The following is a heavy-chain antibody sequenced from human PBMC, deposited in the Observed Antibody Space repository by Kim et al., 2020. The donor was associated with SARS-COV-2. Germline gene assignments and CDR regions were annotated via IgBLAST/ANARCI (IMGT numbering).Heavy chain of an antibody. CDR2: INHSGST. CDR3: ARVRGRYSGFDNGIDY. D-gene: IGHD5-12*01. V-gene: IGHV4-34*01. CDR1: GGSFSGYY. Sequence: SETLSLTCAAYGGSFSGYYWSWIRQPPGKGLEWIGEINHSGSTNYNPSLKSRVTISVNTSKNQFSLKLSSVTTADTAVYYCARVRGRYSGFDNGIDYWG. J-gene: IGHJ4*01.